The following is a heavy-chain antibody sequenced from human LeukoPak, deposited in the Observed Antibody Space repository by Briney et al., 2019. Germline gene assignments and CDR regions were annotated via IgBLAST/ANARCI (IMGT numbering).Heavy chain of an antibody. V-gene: IGHV3-23*01. CDR2: ISGSGGST. CDR3: AKADVVVVVAATRY. D-gene: IGHD2-15*01. Sequence: GGSLRLSCAASRFTFSSYAMSWVRQAPGKGLEWVSAISGSGGSTYYADSVKGRFTISRDNSKNTLYLQMNSLRAEDTAVYYCAKADVVVVVAATRYWGQGTLVTVSS. CDR1: RFTFSSYA. J-gene: IGHJ4*02.